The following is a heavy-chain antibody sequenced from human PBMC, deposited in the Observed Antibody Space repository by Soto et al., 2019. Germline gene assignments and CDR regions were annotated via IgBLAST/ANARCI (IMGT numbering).Heavy chain of an antibody. CDR1: GGTFSSYA. V-gene: IGHV1-3*01. Sequence: ASVKVSCKASGGTFSSYAISWVRQAPGQGLEWMGWINAINGNTNYSQKFQGRVTITRDTSASTAYMELSSLRSEDTAVYYCARERYDFWSGYPNWFDPWGQGTLVTVSS. D-gene: IGHD3-3*01. CDR3: ARERYDFWSGYPNWFDP. CDR2: INAINGNT. J-gene: IGHJ5*02.